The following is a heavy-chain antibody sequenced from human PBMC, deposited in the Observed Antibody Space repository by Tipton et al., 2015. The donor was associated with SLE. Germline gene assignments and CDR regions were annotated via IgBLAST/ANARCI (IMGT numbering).Heavy chain of an antibody. CDR3: ARGWDYDFWSGYADY. V-gene: IGHV4-39*01. D-gene: IGHD3-3*01. CDR1: GDSITTSNYY. J-gene: IGHJ4*02. Sequence: TLSLTCIVSGDSITTSNYYWDWIRQPPGKGLEWIGSIFHTGSTNYNPSLESRVTIFVDTSKNQFSLKLKSVTAADTAVYYCARGWDYDFWSGYADYWGQGTLVTVSS. CDR2: IFHTGST.